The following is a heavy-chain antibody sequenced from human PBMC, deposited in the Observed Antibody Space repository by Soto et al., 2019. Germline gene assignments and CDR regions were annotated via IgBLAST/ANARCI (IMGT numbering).Heavy chain of an antibody. V-gene: IGHV1-69*13. CDR1: GGTFSSYA. CDR2: IIPIFGTA. CDR3: ARVRHTGTPSY. J-gene: IGHJ1*01. Sequence: SSVKVSGKDSGGTFSSYAISWVRQAPGQGLEWMGGIIPIFGTANYAQKFQGRVTITADESTSTAYMELSSLRSDDTAVYYCARVRHTGTPSYWGQGTLVTVSS. D-gene: IGHD1-7*01.